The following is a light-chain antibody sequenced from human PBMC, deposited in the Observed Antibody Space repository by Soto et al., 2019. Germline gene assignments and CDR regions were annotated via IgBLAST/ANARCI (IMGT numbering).Light chain of an antibody. CDR3: HQYYDYST. CDR1: QTISNC. CDR2: KVT. Sequence: DLQMTQSPSTLSASVGDRVTITCRANQTISNCLAWYQQKPGKAPILLIYKVTSLETGVPARFSGGGSGTEFTLTISSLQPDDFATYYCHQYYDYSTFGQGTKVDVK. J-gene: IGKJ1*01. V-gene: IGKV1-5*03.